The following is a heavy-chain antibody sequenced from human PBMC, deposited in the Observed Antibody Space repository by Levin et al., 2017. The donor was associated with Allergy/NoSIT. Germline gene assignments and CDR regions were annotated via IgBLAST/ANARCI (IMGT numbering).Heavy chain of an antibody. J-gene: IGHJ5*02. CDR3: ARDGSGSGWYNWFDP. CDR1: GGSISSYY. CDR2: IYYSGST. V-gene: IGHV4-59*01. D-gene: IGHD6-19*01. Sequence: GSLRLSCTVSGGSISSYYWSWIRQPPGKGLEWIGYIYYSGSTNYNPSLKSRVTISVDTSKNQFSLKLSSVTAADTAVYYCARDGSGSGWYNWFDPWGQGTLVTVSS.